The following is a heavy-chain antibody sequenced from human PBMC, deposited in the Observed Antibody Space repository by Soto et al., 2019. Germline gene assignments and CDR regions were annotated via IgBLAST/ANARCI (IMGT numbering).Heavy chain of an antibody. Sequence: ASVKVSCKASGYTFTGYYMHWVRQAPGQGLEWMGWINPNSGGTNYAQKFQGRVTMTRDTSISTAYMELSRLRSDDTAVYYCSAGTFADGEVFGYWGQGTLVTV. J-gene: IGHJ4*02. CDR1: GYTFTGYY. D-gene: IGHD1-1*01. CDR3: SAGTFADGEVFGY. V-gene: IGHV1-2*02. CDR2: INPNSGGT.